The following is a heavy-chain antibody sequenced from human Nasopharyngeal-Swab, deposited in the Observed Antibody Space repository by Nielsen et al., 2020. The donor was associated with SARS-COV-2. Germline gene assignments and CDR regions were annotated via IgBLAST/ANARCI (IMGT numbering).Heavy chain of an antibody. J-gene: IGHJ4*02. CDR3: ARIGGDWNDDY. Sequence: SETLSLTCTVSGGSISSYYRSWIRQPPGKGLEWIGYIYYSGSTNYNPSLKSRVTISVDTSKNQFSLKLSSVTAADTAVYYCARIGGDWNDDYWGQGTLVTVSS. V-gene: IGHV4-59*01. CDR1: GGSISSYY. D-gene: IGHD1-1*01. CDR2: IYYSGST.